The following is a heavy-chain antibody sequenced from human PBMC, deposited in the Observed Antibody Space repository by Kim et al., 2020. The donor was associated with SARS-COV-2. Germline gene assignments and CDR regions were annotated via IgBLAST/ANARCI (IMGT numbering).Heavy chain of an antibody. J-gene: IGHJ6*02. V-gene: IGHV4-59*01. CDR2: IYHGTGT. CDR1: GGPISNYY. Sequence: SETLSLTCTVSGGPISNYYWGWIRQPPGKGLEWIGFIYHGTGTNYNPSLKIRATISSDTSKNQFSLNLTFVTAADRAVYYCARDPVSGKDHDYGLDVWG. CDR3: ARDPVSGKDHDYGLDV.